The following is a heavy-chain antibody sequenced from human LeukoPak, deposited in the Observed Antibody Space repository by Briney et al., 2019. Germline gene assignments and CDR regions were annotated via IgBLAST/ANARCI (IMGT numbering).Heavy chain of an antibody. Sequence: GESLKISCKGSGYSFNNYWIVWVRQMPGKGPEWMGIIYPGDSDTRYTPSFQGQVTMSADKSINTTYLQWSSLEASDTAMYYCARMPSDAVTAIPFDYWGQGTLVTVSS. CDR3: ARMPSDAVTAIPFDY. D-gene: IGHD2-21*02. CDR1: GYSFNNYW. CDR2: IYPGDSDT. J-gene: IGHJ4*02. V-gene: IGHV5-51*01.